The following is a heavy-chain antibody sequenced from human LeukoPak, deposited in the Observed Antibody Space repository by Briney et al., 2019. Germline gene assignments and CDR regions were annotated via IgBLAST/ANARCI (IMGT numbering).Heavy chain of an antibody. CDR2: IRSDGSNK. J-gene: IGHJ4*02. D-gene: IGHD4-17*01. Sequence: GGSLRLSCAASGFSFSSYGMHWVRQAPGKGLEWMAFIRSDGSNKYYADSVKGRFTISRDNSKNTLYLQMNSLRAEDTAVYYCAKGDYGDYQGQFSYWGQGTLVTVSS. CDR3: AKGDYGDYQGQFSY. CDR1: GFSFSSYG. V-gene: IGHV3-30*02.